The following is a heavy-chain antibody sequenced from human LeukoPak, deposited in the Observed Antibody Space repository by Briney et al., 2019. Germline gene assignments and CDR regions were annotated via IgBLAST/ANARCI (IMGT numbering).Heavy chain of an antibody. V-gene: IGHV1-69*10. J-gene: IGHJ4*02. CDR3: ASKGSRLLSFDY. CDR1: GGTFSDYA. D-gene: IGHD6-13*01. Sequence: SVKVSCKASGGTFSDYALNWVRQAPGQGLEWMGVFIPILGTANSTQKFQDRVTITADISTNTVYMELSSLRSEDTAVYYCASKGSRLLSFDYWGQGTLVTVSS. CDR2: FIPILGTA.